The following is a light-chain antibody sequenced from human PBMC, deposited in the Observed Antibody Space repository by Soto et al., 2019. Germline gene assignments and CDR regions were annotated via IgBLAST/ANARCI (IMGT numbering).Light chain of an antibody. CDR2: GAS. J-gene: IGKJ1*01. CDR3: QQYGRT. CDR1: QSISSSY. V-gene: IGKV3-20*01. Sequence: EIVLTQSPGTLPLSPGERATLSCRASQSISSSYLAWYQQKTGQAPRLLIYGASSRATGIPDRFSGSGSGTDFTLTISRLEPEDFAVYYCQQYGRTFGQGTKVDIK.